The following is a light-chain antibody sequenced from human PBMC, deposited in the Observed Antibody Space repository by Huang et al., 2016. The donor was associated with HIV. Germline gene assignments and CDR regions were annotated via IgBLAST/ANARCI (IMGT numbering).Light chain of an antibody. CDR1: QRVGSK. Sequence: DTVMTQTPATLSVSPGARATLSFRASQRVGSKLAGFQQKPGQAPRLLIHGASTRATGIPARFSGSGSGTEFTLTSSSLQSEDFAVYYCQQYNNWPYTFGQGTKLEIK. CDR3: QQYNNWPYT. V-gene: IGKV3-15*01. J-gene: IGKJ2*01. CDR2: GAS.